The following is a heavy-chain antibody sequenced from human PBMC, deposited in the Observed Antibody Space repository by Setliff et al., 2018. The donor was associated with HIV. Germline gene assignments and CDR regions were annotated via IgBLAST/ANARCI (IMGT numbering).Heavy chain of an antibody. CDR2: VDYTGST. CDR3: ARQGNIVVVTSFDY. J-gene: IGHJ4*02. Sequence: SETLSLTCTVSGGSISTSNYYWGWVRQPPGKGLEWVGNVDYTGSTYYNPSLKSRVTISVDTSKNQFSLRLNSVTAADTAAYYCARQGNIVVVTSFDYWGQGTLVTVS. V-gene: IGHV4-39*07. D-gene: IGHD2-21*02. CDR1: GGSISTSNYY.